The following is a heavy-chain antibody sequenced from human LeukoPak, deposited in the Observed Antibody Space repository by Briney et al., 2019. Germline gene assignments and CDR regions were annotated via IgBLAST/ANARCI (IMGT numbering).Heavy chain of an antibody. CDR1: GGSFSGYY. D-gene: IGHD3-9*01. CDR3: ARGLRLLRYFDWLSGEYFDY. V-gene: IGHV4-34*01. CDR2: INHSGST. J-gene: IGHJ4*02. Sequence: PSETLSLTCAVYGGSFSGYYWSWIRQPPGKGLEWIGEINHSGSTNYNPSLKSRVTISVDTSKNQFPLKLSSVTAADTAVYYCARGLRLLRYFDWLSGEYFDYWGQGTLVTVSS.